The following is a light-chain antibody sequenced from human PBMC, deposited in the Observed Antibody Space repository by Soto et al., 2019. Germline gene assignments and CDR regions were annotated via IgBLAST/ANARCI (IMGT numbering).Light chain of an antibody. V-gene: IGLV1-40*01. Sequence: QAVVTQPPLVSGAPGQRVTISCTGSSSNIGAGKYVHWYQQLPGRAPKLLIYGDTNRPSGVPDRFSASKSGTSASLAITGLQAEDEADYHCQSYDRGLSASVFGGGTKLTVL. J-gene: IGLJ3*02. CDR2: GDT. CDR1: SSNIGAGKY. CDR3: QSYDRGLSASV.